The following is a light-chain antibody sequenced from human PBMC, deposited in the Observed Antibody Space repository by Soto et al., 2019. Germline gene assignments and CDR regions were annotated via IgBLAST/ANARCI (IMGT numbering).Light chain of an antibody. CDR3: QQYGTSPWT. J-gene: IGKJ1*01. Sequence: EIVLTQSPGTLSLFPGERATLSCRATQSVNSDYLAWYQQKPGQAPRLLIYIASRRATGIPDRFSGSGSGNDFTLTISRREPEDSAVYYCQQYGTSPWTFGQGPKVEIK. CDR1: QSVNSDY. V-gene: IGKV3-20*01. CDR2: IAS.